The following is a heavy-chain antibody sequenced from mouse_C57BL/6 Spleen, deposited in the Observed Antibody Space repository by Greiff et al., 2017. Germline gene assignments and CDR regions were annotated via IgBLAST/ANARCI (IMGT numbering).Heavy chain of an antibody. CDR2: ISDGGSYT. CDR1: GFTFSSYA. D-gene: IGHD4-1*01. CDR3: ARDHWDGGFSWFAY. V-gene: IGHV5-4*01. Sequence: EVHLVESGGGLVKPGGSLKLSCAASGFTFSSYAMSWVRQTPEKRLEWVATISDGGSYTYYPDNVKGRFTISRDNAKNNLYLQMSHLKSEDTAMYYCARDHWDGGFSWFAYWGQGTLVTVSA. J-gene: IGHJ3*01.